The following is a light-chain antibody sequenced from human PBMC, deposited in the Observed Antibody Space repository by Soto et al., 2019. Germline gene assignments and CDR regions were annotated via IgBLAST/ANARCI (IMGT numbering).Light chain of an antibody. CDR2: QDD. V-gene: IGLV3-1*01. CDR1: QLGDRY. Sequence: SYELTQPPSVSVSPGQTASITCSGDQLGDRYASWYQQRPGQPPVLVMFQDDRRPSGIPDRFSGSNSGNTATLTISGTDTVDEADYYCQAWDKSSVIFGGGTKLTVL. J-gene: IGLJ2*01. CDR3: QAWDKSSVI.